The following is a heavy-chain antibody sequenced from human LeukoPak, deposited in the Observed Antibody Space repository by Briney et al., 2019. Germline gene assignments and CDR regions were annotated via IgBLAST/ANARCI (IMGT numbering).Heavy chain of an antibody. Sequence: GGSLRLSCAVSGFTFSSYGMHWVRQAPGKGLEWGAFIRSGGNDKYYADSVKGRFTISRDNSKNAPYLQMNSLRAEDTAVYYCAKSRWETYAVRAFDIWGQGTMVTVSS. V-gene: IGHV3-30*02. J-gene: IGHJ3*02. CDR1: GFTFSSYG. CDR2: IRSGGNDK. D-gene: IGHD1-26*01. CDR3: AKSRWETYAVRAFDI.